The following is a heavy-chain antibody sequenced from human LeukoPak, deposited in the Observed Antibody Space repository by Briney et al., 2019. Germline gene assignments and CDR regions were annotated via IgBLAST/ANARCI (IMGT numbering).Heavy chain of an antibody. CDR1: GFTVSSNYA. Sequence: GGSLRLSCAASGFTVSSNYAMTWVRQAPGKGLEWVSVISGSGGSTYYADSVKGRFTISRDNSKNTLYLQMNSLRAEDTAVYYCGKSEAYSFAYGIDFWGEGTLVTVSS. J-gene: IGHJ4*02. D-gene: IGHD5-18*01. CDR2: ISGSGGST. CDR3: GKSEAYSFAYGIDF. V-gene: IGHV3-23*01.